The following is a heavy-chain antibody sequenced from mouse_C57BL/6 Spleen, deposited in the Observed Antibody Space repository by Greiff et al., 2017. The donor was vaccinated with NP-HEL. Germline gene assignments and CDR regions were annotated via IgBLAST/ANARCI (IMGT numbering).Heavy chain of an antibody. CDR1: GYTFTSYW. J-gene: IGHJ2*01. CDR3: ARRDYGSGY. D-gene: IGHD1-1*01. Sequence: QVQLQQPGAELVMPGASVKLSCKASGYTFTSYWMHWVKQRPGQGLEWIGEIDPSDSYTNYNQKFKGKSTLTVDKSSSTAYMQLSSLTAEDSAVYYCARRDYGSGYWGQGTTLTVSS. V-gene: IGHV1-69*01. CDR2: IDPSDSYT.